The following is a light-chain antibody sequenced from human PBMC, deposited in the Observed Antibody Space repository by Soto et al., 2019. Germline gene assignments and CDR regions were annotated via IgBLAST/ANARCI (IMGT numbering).Light chain of an antibody. Sequence: QSALTQPASVSGSPGQSITISCTGTSSDVGGYNYVSWYQQHPDKAPKLMIYDVSNRPSGVSNRFSGSKSGNTASLTISGLQADDEADYYFSSYTSSSTRVFGTGTKLTVL. J-gene: IGLJ1*01. CDR3: SSYTSSSTRV. CDR2: DVS. V-gene: IGLV2-14*03. CDR1: SSDVGGYNY.